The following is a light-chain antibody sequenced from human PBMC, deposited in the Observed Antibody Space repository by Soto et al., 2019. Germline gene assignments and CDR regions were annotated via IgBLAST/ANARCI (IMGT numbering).Light chain of an antibody. CDR2: AAS. Sequence: DIQMTQSPSSLSASVEDRVIITCRASQSISNHLNWYQQKPGKAPRLLINAASNLQSGVPSRFRGSGSETDFTLTITSLQPEDFATYYCQQSYTTPRTFGQGTKVEIQ. V-gene: IGKV1-39*01. J-gene: IGKJ1*01. CDR1: QSISNH. CDR3: QQSYTTPRT.